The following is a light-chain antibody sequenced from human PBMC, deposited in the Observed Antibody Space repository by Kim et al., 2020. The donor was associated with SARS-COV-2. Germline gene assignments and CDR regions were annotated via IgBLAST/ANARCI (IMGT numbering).Light chain of an antibody. Sequence: SPLAGRASLSGSYSSKITSYLAWYQQKPGPPPNLLISWASTRESGVPDRFSGSESGTDVTLTINSLQAEDVAVYYCQQYYSAPWTFGQGTKVDIK. CDR3: QQYYSAPWT. J-gene: IGKJ1*01. V-gene: IGKV4-1*01. CDR2: WAS. CDR1: LSGSYSSKITSY.